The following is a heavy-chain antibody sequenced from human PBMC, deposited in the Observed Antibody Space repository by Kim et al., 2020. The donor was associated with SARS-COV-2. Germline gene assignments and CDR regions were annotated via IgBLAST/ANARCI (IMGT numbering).Heavy chain of an antibody. D-gene: IGHD3-10*01. Sequence: GGSLRLSCAVSGFTFSSYWMSWVRQAPGKGLEWVANIKQDGSETYYVDSVKGRFTISRDNAKNSLYLQMTSLRAEDTAVYYCAREMSLRIWIGELLAAF. CDR2: IKQDGSET. CDR1: GFTFSSYW. CDR3: AREMSLRIWIGELLAAF. V-gene: IGHV3-7*01. J-gene: IGHJ3*01.